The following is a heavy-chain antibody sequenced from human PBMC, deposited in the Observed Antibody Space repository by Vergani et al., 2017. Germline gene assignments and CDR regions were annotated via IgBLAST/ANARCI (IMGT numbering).Heavy chain of an antibody. CDR2: IIPIFGIE. Sequence: QVQLVQSGAEVKKPGSSVKVSCKASGGTFSSYAISWVRQAPGQGLEWMGGIIPIFGIENYAQKFQGRVTITADKSTSTAYMELSSLRSEDTAVYYCARTSGHCSGGSCYSFDYWGQGTLVTVSS. V-gene: IGHV1-69*17. D-gene: IGHD2-15*01. CDR3: ARTSGHCSGGSCYSFDY. J-gene: IGHJ4*02. CDR1: GGTFSSYA.